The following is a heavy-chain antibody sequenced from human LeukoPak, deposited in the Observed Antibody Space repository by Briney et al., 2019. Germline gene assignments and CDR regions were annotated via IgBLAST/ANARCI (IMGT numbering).Heavy chain of an antibody. V-gene: IGHV3-30*04. J-gene: IGHJ4*02. D-gene: IGHD2-15*01. Sequence: PGGSLRLSCAASGFTFSSYAMHWVRQAPGKGLEWVAVISYDGSNKYYADSVKGRFTISRDNSKNTLYLQMNSLRAEDTAVYYCAKVPADLDYWGQGTLVTVSS. CDR3: AKVPADLDY. CDR1: GFTFSSYA. CDR2: ISYDGSNK.